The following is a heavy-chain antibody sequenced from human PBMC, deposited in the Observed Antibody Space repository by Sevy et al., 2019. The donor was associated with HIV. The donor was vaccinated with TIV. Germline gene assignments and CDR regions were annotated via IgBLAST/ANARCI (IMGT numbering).Heavy chain of an antibody. V-gene: IGHV1-18*01. D-gene: IGHD2-2*01. CDR2: ISAYNGNT. Sequence: ASVKVSCKASGYTFTNYDISWVRQAPGQGLEWMGWISAYNGNTNYAQKLQGRVTMTTDTSTSTAYMELRSLRSDDTAVYYCAREVRGSIVVVPAASPPNWFDPWGQGTLVTVSS. CDR3: AREVRGSIVVVPAASPPNWFDP. J-gene: IGHJ5*02. CDR1: GYTFTNYD.